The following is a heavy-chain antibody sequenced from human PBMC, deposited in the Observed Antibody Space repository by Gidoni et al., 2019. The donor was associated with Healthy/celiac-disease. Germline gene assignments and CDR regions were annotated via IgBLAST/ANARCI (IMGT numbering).Heavy chain of an antibody. CDR3: ARLTYYDILTGYYNVVNAFDI. Sequence: QITLKESGPTLVKPTQTLTLTCPFSGFSLSTSGVGVGWIRQPPGKALECLARIYWDDDKRYSPSLKSRITITKDTSKNQVVLTMTNMDPVDTATYYCARLTYYDILTGYYNVVNAFDIWGQGTMVTVSS. CDR1: GFSLSTSGVG. V-gene: IGHV2-5*02. D-gene: IGHD3-9*01. J-gene: IGHJ3*02. CDR2: IYWDDDK.